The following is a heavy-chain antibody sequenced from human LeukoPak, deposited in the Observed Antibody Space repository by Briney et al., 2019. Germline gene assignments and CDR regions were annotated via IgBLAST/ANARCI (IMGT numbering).Heavy chain of an antibody. CDR2: IRSKAYGGTT. J-gene: IGHJ4*02. CDR3: TRFPGYCSGGSCFKFDY. Sequence: GGSLRLSCTASGFTFGDYAMSWFRQAPGKGLEWVGFIRSKAYGGTTEYAASVKGRFTISRDDSKSIAYLQMNSLKTEDTAVYYCTRFPGYCSGGSCFKFDYWGQGTPVTVSS. CDR1: GFTFGDYA. V-gene: IGHV3-49*03. D-gene: IGHD2-15*01.